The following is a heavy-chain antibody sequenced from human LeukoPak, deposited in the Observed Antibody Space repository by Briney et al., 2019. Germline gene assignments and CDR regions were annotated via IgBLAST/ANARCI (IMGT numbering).Heavy chain of an antibody. Sequence: ASVKVSCKASGYTFTSYAMHWVRQAPGQRLEWMGWINAGNGNTKYSQKFQGRVTITRDTSASTAYMELSSLRSEDTAVYYRARVQLWFGEIDYWGQGTLVTVSS. J-gene: IGHJ4*02. CDR3: ARVQLWFGEIDY. D-gene: IGHD3-10*01. CDR1: GYTFTSYA. CDR2: INAGNGNT. V-gene: IGHV1-3*01.